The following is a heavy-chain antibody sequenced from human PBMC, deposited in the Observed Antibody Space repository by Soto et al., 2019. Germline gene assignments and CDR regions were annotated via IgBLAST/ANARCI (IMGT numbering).Heavy chain of an antibody. Sequence: SVKVSCKASGDVFRSYGINWVRQAPGQGLEWMGGIIPISGTTNYAQKFQGRVAITADESTDTVYMELSRLRSEDTAVYFCARVRCFNGLCHTADYGMDVWGQGTTLTVSS. CDR2: IIPISGTT. CDR1: GDVFRSYG. CDR3: ARVRCFNGLCHTADYGMDV. V-gene: IGHV1-69*13. J-gene: IGHJ6*02. D-gene: IGHD2-8*01.